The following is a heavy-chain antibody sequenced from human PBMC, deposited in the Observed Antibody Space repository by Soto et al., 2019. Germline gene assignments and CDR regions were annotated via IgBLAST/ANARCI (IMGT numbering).Heavy chain of an antibody. D-gene: IGHD4-17*01. J-gene: IGHJ6*02. CDR1: GFTFSSYA. Sequence: EVQLLESGGGLVQPGGSLRLSCAASGFTFSSYAMSWVRQAPGQGLAWVSAISGSGGGTSYANSVKGRFTISRDNSKNTLYLQMNSLRAEDTAVYYCAKYYGDYGRYYYYYGMGVWGQGTTVTVSS. CDR3: AKYYGDYGRYYYYYGMGV. CDR2: ISGSGGGT. V-gene: IGHV3-23*01.